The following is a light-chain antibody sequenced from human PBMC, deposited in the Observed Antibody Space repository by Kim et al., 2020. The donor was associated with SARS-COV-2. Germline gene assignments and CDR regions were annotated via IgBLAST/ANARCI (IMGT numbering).Light chain of an antibody. CDR1: SGNSSYA. CDR2: LSSFGIH. CDR3: QTWGTVINWV. J-gene: IGLJ3*02. Sequence: QFVLTQSPSASASLGASVKLTCTLSSGNSSYAIAWHQKQPEKGARFLMHLSSFGIHTKGDGIPDRFSCSSSGAERYLTISSLQSEDEADYYCQTWGTVINWVFGGGTQLTVL. V-gene: IGLV4-69*01.